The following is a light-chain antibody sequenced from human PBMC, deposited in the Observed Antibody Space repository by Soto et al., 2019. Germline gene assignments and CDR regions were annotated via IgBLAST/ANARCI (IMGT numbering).Light chain of an antibody. J-gene: IGLJ7*01. CDR1: SSDVGGYNY. CDR3: SSYTSSSIPV. Sequence: QSALTQPASVSGSPGQSITISCTGTSSDVGGYNYVSWYQQHPGKAPKLMIYDVSNRPSGVSNRFSGSKSGNTASLTIAGLQAEDEAEYYRSSYTSSSIPVFGGGTQLTVL. CDR2: DVS. V-gene: IGLV2-14*01.